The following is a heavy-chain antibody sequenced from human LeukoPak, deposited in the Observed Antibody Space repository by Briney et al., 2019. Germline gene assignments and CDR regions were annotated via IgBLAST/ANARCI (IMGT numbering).Heavy chain of an antibody. V-gene: IGHV3-30*02. CDR2: IRYDGSNK. CDR3: ARDLPPHCSSTSCYNGLMDV. J-gene: IGHJ6*03. Sequence: PGGSLRLSCAASGFTFSSYGMHWVRQAPGKGLEWVAFIRYDGSNKYYADSVKGRFTISRDNSKNTLYLQMNSLRSEDTAVYYCARDLPPHCSSTSCYNGLMDVWGKGTTVTVSS. CDR1: GFTFSSYG. D-gene: IGHD2-2*02.